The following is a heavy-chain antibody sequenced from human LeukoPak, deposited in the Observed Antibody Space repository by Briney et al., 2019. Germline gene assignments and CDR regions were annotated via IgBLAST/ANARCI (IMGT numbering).Heavy chain of an antibody. J-gene: IGHJ6*03. CDR3: ARDFGDYSYYYYMDV. V-gene: IGHV3-48*01. CDR2: ISSSSSTI. CDR1: RFTFSSYS. Sequence: PGGSLRPSCAASRFTFSSYSMNWVRQAPGKGLEWVSYISSSSSTIYYADSVKGRFTISRDNAKNSLYLQMNSLRAEDTAVYYCARDFGDYSYYYYMDVWGKGTTVTVSS. D-gene: IGHD4-17*01.